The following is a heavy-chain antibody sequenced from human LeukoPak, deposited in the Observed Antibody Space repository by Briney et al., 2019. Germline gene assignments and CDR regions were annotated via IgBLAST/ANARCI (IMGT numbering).Heavy chain of an antibody. CDR1: GFTFSSYA. J-gene: IGHJ4*02. CDR3: AKDRYYYDRSGYFDY. D-gene: IGHD3-22*01. CDR2: ISGSGGST. V-gene: IGHV3-23*01. Sequence: GGSLRLSCAASGFTFSSYAMSWVRQAPGKGLEWVSVISGSGGSTYYADSVKGRFTISRDNSKNTLYLQMNSLRAEDTALYYCAKDRYYYDRSGYFDYWGQGTLVTVS.